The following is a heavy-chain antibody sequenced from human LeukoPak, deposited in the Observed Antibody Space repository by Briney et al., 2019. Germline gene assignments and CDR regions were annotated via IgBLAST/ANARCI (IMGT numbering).Heavy chain of an antibody. D-gene: IGHD3-10*01. CDR2: ISSGATTI. V-gene: IGHV3-48*03. CDR1: GFTFSSYE. J-gene: IGHJ3*02. CDR3: GAGRQFVGAFDI. Sequence: GGSLRLSCAASGFTFSSYELYWVRQAPGKGLEWVSYISSGATTIKYADSVKGQFTISRDDAKKSLYLQMSSLRAEDTAIYYCGAGRQFVGAFDIWGQGTLVTVSS.